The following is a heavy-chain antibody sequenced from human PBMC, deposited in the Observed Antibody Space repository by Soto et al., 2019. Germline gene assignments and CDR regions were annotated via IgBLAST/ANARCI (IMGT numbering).Heavy chain of an antibody. CDR1: GYSFTSYW. D-gene: IGHD4-4*01. CDR3: ARPGYSNYAYYYGMDV. Sequence: HGESLKISCKGSGYSFTSYWIGWVRQMPGKGLEWMGIIYPGDSDTRYSPSFQGQVTISADKSISTAYLQWSSLKASDTAMYYCARPGYSNYAYYYGMDVWGQGTTVTVSS. V-gene: IGHV5-51*01. CDR2: IYPGDSDT. J-gene: IGHJ6*02.